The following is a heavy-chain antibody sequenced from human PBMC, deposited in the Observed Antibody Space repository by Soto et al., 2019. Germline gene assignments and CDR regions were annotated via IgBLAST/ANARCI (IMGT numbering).Heavy chain of an antibody. CDR1: GYTFTSYA. CDR2: IYTNTGNP. V-gene: IGHV7-4-1*01. D-gene: IGHD6-13*01. CDR3: EIRGPAQEYSSSWYYFDY. J-gene: IGHJ4*02. Sequence: QVQLVQSGSELKKPGASVKVSCKASGYTFTSYAMSWVRQAPGQGLEWLGWIYTNTGNPTYAQGFTGRFVFSLDAFDSTAYLGIYSLKAEDTAVYYCEIRGPAQEYSSSWYYFDYWGQGTLVTVSS.